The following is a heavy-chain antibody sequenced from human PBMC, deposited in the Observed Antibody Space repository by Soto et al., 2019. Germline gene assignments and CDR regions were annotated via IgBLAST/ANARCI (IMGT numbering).Heavy chain of an antibody. J-gene: IGHJ5*02. D-gene: IGHD2-21*02. V-gene: IGHV1-3*01. Sequence: AASVKVSCKASGYTFTSYAMHWVRQAPGQRLEWMGWINVGNGNTKYSQKFQGRVTVTRDTSASIAYMELSSLRSEDTAVYYCARDKTDTYWFDPWGQGTLVTVSS. CDR1: GYTFTSYA. CDR2: INVGNGNT. CDR3: ARDKTDTYWFDP.